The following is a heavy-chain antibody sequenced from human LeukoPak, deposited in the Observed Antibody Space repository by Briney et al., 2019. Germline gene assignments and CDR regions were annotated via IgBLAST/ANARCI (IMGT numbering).Heavy chain of an antibody. CDR2: TYYRSKWYN. CDR1: GDSVSSNSAA. CDR3: ARSPAVQSSRYYPVFDY. V-gene: IGHV6-1*01. J-gene: IGHJ4*02. D-gene: IGHD6-25*01. Sequence: SQTLSLTCALSGDSVSSNSAAWNWIRQSPSRGLEWRGRTYYRSKWYNDYAVSVKSRITINPDTSKNQFSRQLNSVTPEDTAVYDCARSPAVQSSRYYPVFDYWGQGTLVTVSS.